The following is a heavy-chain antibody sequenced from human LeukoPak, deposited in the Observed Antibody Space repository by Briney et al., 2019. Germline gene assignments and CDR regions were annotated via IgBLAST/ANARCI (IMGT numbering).Heavy chain of an antibody. Sequence: GGCLRLSWTAAGFTFGVYSMSWVRQAPGKGLEWVGLIRSKVYGGTTEYAASVKGRSTISRDDSKSIAYLQMNSLKTEDTAVYYCTSCSSISCYTFDFDYWGQGTLVTVSS. CDR1: GFTFGVYS. J-gene: IGHJ4*02. V-gene: IGHV3-49*04. D-gene: IGHD2-2*01. CDR3: TSCSSISCYTFDFDY. CDR2: IRSKVYGGTT.